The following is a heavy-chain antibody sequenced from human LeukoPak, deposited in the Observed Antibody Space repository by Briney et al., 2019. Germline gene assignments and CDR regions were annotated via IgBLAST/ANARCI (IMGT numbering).Heavy chain of an antibody. CDR1: GASVTSYY. CDR3: ATRRIAVAAPFDY. V-gene: IGHV4-59*02. J-gene: IGHJ4*02. CDR2: IYYRGST. D-gene: IGHD6-19*01. Sequence: SETLSLTCAVSGASVTSYYWSWIRQPPGKGLEWIGYIYYRGSTNYNPSLKSRVTMSVDTSKNEFSLKLSSVTTADTAVYYCATRRIAVAAPFDYWGQGTLVTVSS.